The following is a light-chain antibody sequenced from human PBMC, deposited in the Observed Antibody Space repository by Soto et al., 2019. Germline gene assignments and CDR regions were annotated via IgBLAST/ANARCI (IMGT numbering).Light chain of an antibody. Sequence: EIVLTQYPCTLSLSPGERATLSFRAGQIVSSSYLAWYQQKPGQAPRLLIYGASSRATGIPDRFSGSGSGTDFTLTISRLEPEDFAVYYCQQYGSSPPITLGQGTRLEIK. CDR3: QQYGSSPPIT. J-gene: IGKJ5*01. CDR1: QIVSSSY. CDR2: GAS. V-gene: IGKV3-20*01.